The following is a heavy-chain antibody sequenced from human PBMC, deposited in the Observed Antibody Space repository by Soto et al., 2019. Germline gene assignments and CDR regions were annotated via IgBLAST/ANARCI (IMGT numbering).Heavy chain of an antibody. CDR3: AKDFRKSSERGYYGWGSGLGDDAFDI. CDR2: ISYDGSNK. V-gene: IGHV3-30*18. CDR1: GFTFSSYG. Sequence: QVQLVESGGGVVQPGRSLRLSCAASGFTFSSYGMHWVRQAPGKGLEWVAVISYDGSNKYYADSVKGRFTISRDNSKNTLYLHMNSLRAEDTAVYYCAKDFRKSSERGYYGWGSGLGDDAFDIWGQGTMVTVSS. J-gene: IGHJ3*02. D-gene: IGHD3-10*01.